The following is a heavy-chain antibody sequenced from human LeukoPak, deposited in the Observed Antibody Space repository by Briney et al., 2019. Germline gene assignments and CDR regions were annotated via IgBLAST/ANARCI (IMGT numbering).Heavy chain of an antibody. J-gene: IGHJ4*02. CDR3: AKHGDYGTFDY. V-gene: IGHV3-74*01. D-gene: IGHD4-17*01. CDR2: INSGGSGT. Sequence: GGSLRLSCAASGFNFASNWMHWVRQTPGKGLVWVSRINSGGSGTSYADSVEGRFTISRDNAKNTLYLQMNSLRAEDTAVYYCAKHGDYGTFDYWGQGTLVTVSS. CDR1: GFNFASNW.